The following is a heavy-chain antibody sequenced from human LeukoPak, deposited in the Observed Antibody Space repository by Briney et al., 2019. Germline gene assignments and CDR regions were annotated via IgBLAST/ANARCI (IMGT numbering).Heavy chain of an antibody. Sequence: PSQTLSLTCTVSGGSISSGDYYWSWIRQPPGKGLEWIGYIYYSGSTFYHPALKSRVTISLDTSKNQFSLKLNSVTVADTAVYFCAREDQQLRDSIAYLGQGTLVTVSS. D-gene: IGHD6-13*01. CDR3: AREDQQLRDSIAY. J-gene: IGHJ4*02. V-gene: IGHV4-30-4*01. CDR1: GGSISSGDYY. CDR2: IYYSGST.